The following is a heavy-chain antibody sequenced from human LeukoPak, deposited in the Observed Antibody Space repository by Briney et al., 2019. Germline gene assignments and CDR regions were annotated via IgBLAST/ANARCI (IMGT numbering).Heavy chain of an antibody. V-gene: IGHV5-51*01. J-gene: IGHJ6*02. CDR1: GYSFISYW. CDR3: ARSYYYDSSGYYSSYYYGMDV. CDR2: IYPGDSDT. D-gene: IGHD3-22*01. Sequence: GESLKISCKGSGYSFISYWIGWVRQMPGKGLEWMGIIYPGDSDTRYSPSFQGQVTISADKSISTAYLQWSSLKASDTAMYYCARSYYYDSSGYYSSYYYGMDVWGQGTTVTVSS.